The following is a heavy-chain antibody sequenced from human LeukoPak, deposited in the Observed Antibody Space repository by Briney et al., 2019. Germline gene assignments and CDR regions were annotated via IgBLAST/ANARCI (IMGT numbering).Heavy chain of an antibody. Sequence: SETLSLTCTVSGGSISSYYWSWLRQPPGKGLEWIGYIYYSGSTNYNPSLKSRVTISADTSKNQFSLKLSSVTAADTAVYYCARAPDDSSGYYPLDYWGQGTLVTVSS. D-gene: IGHD3-22*01. CDR3: ARAPDDSSGYYPLDY. J-gene: IGHJ4*02. CDR2: IYYSGST. CDR1: GGSISSYY. V-gene: IGHV4-59*01.